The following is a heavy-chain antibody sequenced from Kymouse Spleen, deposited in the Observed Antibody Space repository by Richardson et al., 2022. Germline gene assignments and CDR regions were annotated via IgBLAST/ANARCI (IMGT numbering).Heavy chain of an antibody. V-gene: IGHV4-59*01. J-gene: IGHJ5*02. CDR3: ARDRYSSGYNWFDP. Sequence: QVQLQESGPGLVKPSETLSLTCTVSGGSISSYYWSWIRQPPGKGLEWIGYIYYSGSTNYNPSLKSRVTISVDTSKNQFSLKLSSVTAADTAVYYCARDRYSSGYNWFDPWGQGTLVTVSS. CDR2: IYYSGST. D-gene: IGHD6-19*01. CDR1: GGSISSYY.